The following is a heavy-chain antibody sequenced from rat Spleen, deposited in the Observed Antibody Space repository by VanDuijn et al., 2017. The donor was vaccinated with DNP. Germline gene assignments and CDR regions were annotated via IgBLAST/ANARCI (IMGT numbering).Heavy chain of an antibody. D-gene: IGHD1-1*01. J-gene: IGHJ2*01. CDR1: GFTFSRFW. Sequence: EVQLVEIGGGLVQPGRSLKLSCVASGFTFSRFWMYWIRQVPGKGLEWVTYITHDGGSTYYGDSVKGRFTISRDNAKSTLYLQMNSLRSEDMATYYCATETNYYSGDVGYFDYWGQGVMVTVSS. V-gene: IGHV5-58*01. CDR3: ATETNYYSGDVGYFDY. CDR2: ITHDGGST.